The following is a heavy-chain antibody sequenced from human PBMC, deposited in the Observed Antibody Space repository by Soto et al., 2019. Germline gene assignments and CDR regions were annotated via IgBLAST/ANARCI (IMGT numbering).Heavy chain of an antibody. D-gene: IGHD6-13*01. CDR1: VGSISIYY. CDR2: IYYSGST. Sequence: SETLSVTCTFSVGSISIYYWSWIRQPPGKGLEWIGYIYYSGSTNYNPSLKSRVTISVDTSKNQFSLKLSSVTAADTAVYYCARAYSSSWYFFDYWGQGTMVTVSS. CDR3: ARAYSSSWYFFDY. V-gene: IGHV4-59*01. J-gene: IGHJ4*02.